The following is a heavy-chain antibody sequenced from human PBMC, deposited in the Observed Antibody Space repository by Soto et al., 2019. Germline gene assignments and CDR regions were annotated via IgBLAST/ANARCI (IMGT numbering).Heavy chain of an antibody. CDR1: GFTFSNYP. J-gene: IGHJ4*02. CDR2: ISASGGNT. V-gene: IGHV3-23*01. D-gene: IGHD4-17*01. Sequence: EVQLLESGGGLVQPGGSLRLSCAGTGFTFSNYPMSWVRQAPGKGLYWVSGISASGGNTYYGDSVKGRLTISRDNSKNTLYLQMNILRPEDTAVYYCAKRDYGDYGARDWGQGTLVTVSS. CDR3: AKRDYGDYGARD.